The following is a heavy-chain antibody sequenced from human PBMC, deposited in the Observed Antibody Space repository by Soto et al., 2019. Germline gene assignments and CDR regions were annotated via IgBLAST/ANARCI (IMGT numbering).Heavy chain of an antibody. J-gene: IGHJ5*02. CDR2: ISGSGGST. Sequence: GSLRLSCAASGFTFSSYAMSWVRQAPGKGLEWVSAISGSGGSTYYADTVKGRFTISRDNSKNTLYLQMNSLRAEDTAVYYCAKDSDFWSGYSINWFDPWGQGTLVTVSS. V-gene: IGHV3-23*01. D-gene: IGHD3-3*01. CDR3: AKDSDFWSGYSINWFDP. CDR1: GFTFSSYA.